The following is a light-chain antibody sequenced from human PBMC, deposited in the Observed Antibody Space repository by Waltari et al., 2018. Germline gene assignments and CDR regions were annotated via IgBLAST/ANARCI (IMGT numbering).Light chain of an antibody. J-gene: IGLJ1*01. CDR2: EAT. CDR3: SSYTSISTFV. Sequence: QSALTQPASVSGSPGQPVTISCTGTSSAVGRYIYVSWYQQQPDKAPRLIIYEATKWPSGVSNRFSGSKSGNTASLTISGLQAEDEADYYCSSYTSISTFVFGSGTKVTVL. V-gene: IGLV2-14*01. CDR1: SSAVGRYIY.